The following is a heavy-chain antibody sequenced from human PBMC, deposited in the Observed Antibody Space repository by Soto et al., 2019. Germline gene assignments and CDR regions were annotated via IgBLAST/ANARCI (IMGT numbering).Heavy chain of an antibody. CDR1: GYTFTSYA. CDR2: INAGNGNT. D-gene: IGHD6-13*01. Sequence: GASVKVSFKASGYTFTSYAMHWVRQAPGQRLEWMGWINAGNGNTKYSQKFQGRVTITRDTSASTAYMELSSLRSEDTAVYYCARGDWSSSWPPYYGMDVWGQGTTVTVSS. V-gene: IGHV1-3*01. J-gene: IGHJ6*02. CDR3: ARGDWSSSWPPYYGMDV.